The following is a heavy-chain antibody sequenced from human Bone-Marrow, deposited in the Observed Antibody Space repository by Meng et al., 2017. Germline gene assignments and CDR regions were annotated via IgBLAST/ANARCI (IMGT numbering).Heavy chain of an antibody. CDR1: GCTFSSYS. V-gene: IGHV1-69*01. Sequence: QLQLAQAGVEVKKPGSSGNVSCKASGCTFSSYSISCVRQAPGQGIEWRGGIIPIFGPANYAQKFQGRVTITADESTSTAYMELSSLRSEDTAVYYCAREGIAAASLQDWGQGTLVTVSS. CDR2: IIPIFGPA. CDR3: AREGIAAASLQD. J-gene: IGHJ1*01. D-gene: IGHD6-13*01.